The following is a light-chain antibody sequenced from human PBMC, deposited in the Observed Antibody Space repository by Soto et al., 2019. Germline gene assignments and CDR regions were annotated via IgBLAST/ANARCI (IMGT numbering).Light chain of an antibody. CDR2: GGN. CDR3: QSYDMSLNNYV. J-gene: IGLJ1*01. CDR1: SSKIVAPYD. V-gene: IGLV1-40*01. Sequence: QSVLTQPPSVSGAPGQTVTSSCTGSSSKIVAPYDVHWYQHLPGTAPKLLIYGGNNRPSGVPDRFSGSRSGTSASLDITGLQAEDEAAYFCQSYDMSLNNYVFGTGTKVTVL.